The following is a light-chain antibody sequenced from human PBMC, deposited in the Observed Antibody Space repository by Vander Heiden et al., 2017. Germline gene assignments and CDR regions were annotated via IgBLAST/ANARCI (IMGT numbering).Light chain of an antibody. Sequence: DIPMTQSPPSLPASVGDRVTITCRAGQSISSHLNWYQQKPGKAPNLLIYAASNLQSGVPSRFSGVASGTDFTLTITSLQLEDFATYYCEQSVSTPHTFGQGTKLEIK. V-gene: IGKV1-39*01. CDR1: QSISSH. CDR2: AAS. J-gene: IGKJ2*01. CDR3: EQSVSTPHT.